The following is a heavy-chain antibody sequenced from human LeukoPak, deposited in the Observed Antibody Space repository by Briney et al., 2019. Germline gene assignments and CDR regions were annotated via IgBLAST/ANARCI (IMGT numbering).Heavy chain of an antibody. CDR3: ARDQYCSGGSCYTEWFDP. J-gene: IGHJ5*02. D-gene: IGHD2-15*01. V-gene: IGHV1-18*01. CDR2: ISAYNGNT. Sequence: ASVKVSCKASGYSFTGYYIHWVRQAPGQGLEWMGWISAYNGNTNYAQKLQGRVTMTTDTSTSTAYMELRSLRSDDTAVYYCARDQYCSGGSCYTEWFDPWGQGTLVTVSS. CDR1: GYSFTGYY.